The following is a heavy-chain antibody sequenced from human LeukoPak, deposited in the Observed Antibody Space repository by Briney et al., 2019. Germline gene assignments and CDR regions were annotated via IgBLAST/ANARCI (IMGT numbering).Heavy chain of an antibody. CDR2: IKQDGSEK. V-gene: IGHV3-7*01. D-gene: IGHD4-17*01. Sequence: PGGTLSLSCAASGFTFNGNCLTWVRQAPGKGLEWVGTIKQDGSEKAYVDSVKGRFTISRDNAKKSLFLQMNGLRTEDTAVYYCARLKSENLGDLWYFDVWGRGTLVTVSS. J-gene: IGHJ2*01. CDR3: ARLKSENLGDLWYFDV. CDR1: GFTFNGNC.